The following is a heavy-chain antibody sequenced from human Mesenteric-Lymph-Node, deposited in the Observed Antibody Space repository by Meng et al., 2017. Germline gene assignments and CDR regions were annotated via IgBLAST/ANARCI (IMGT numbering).Heavy chain of an antibody. CDR2: INHSGST. D-gene: IGHD7-27*01. J-gene: IGHJ5*02. CDR1: VGSFSDYD. CDR3: ASNWGTGDSWFDP. Sequence: HLWGSGVWKPSETLSLTCSVYVGSFSDYDGSWIRQPPGKGLEWIGRINHSGSTNYNPSLKSRVTISVEMSTNQFSLQLTSVIAADTAVYYCASNWGTGDSWFDPWGPGTLVTVSS. V-gene: IGHV4-34*01.